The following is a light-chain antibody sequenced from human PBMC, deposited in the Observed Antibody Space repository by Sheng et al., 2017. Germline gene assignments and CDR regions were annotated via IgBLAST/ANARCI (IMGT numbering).Light chain of an antibody. CDR2: DAS. V-gene: IGKV1-13*02. Sequence: AIQLTQSPSSLSASVGDRVTITCRASQGINTALAWYQQKPGKAPKLLIFDASSLESGVPSRFSGSGSGTDFSLTISSLQPEDFATYYCQQFNSYPITFVQGTRLDIK. J-gene: IGKJ5*01. CDR3: QQFNSYPIT. CDR1: QGINTA.